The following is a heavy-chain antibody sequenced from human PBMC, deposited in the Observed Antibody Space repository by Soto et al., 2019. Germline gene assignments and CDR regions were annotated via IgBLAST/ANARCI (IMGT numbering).Heavy chain of an antibody. D-gene: IGHD1-26*01. V-gene: IGHV4-31*03. J-gene: IGHJ6*02. CDR3: ARGWEYYGMDV. Sequence: PSETLSIACTVSGGSISSDDYYWNWIRQRPGKGLEWIGNIYYRGNTNYNPSLKSRIIMSMDMSENKFSLKLTSVTAADTDVYYCARGWEYYGMDVWGQGTTVTVS. CDR2: IYYRGNT. CDR1: GGSISSDDYY.